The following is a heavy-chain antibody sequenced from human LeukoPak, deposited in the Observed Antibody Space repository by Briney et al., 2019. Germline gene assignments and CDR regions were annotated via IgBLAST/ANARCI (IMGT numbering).Heavy chain of an antibody. CDR2: IYTSGST. D-gene: IGHD5-12*01. V-gene: IGHV4-4*07. CDR3: ARDSQQRGYDNNWFDP. CDR1: GGSISSYY. J-gene: IGHJ5*02. Sequence: PSETLSLTCTVSGGSISSYYWSWIRQPAGKGLEWIGRIYTSGSTNYNPSLKSRVTISVDTSKNQFSLKLSSVTAADTAVYYCARDSQQRGYDNNWFDPWGQGTLVTVSS.